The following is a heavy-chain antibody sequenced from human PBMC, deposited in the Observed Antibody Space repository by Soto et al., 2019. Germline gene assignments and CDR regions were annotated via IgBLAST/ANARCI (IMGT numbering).Heavy chain of an antibody. CDR1: GFTFTRYW. CDR3: ARTGEDY. Sequence: EVQLVESGGGLVQPGGSLRLCCAASGFTFTRYWMAWVRQAPGKGLEWVANINQDGSQKYYVDSVKGRFTISRDNAKNSLYLQMNSLRTEDTAVYYCARTGEDYWGQGILVTVSS. J-gene: IGHJ4*02. CDR2: INQDGSQK. V-gene: IGHV3-7*01. D-gene: IGHD3-10*01.